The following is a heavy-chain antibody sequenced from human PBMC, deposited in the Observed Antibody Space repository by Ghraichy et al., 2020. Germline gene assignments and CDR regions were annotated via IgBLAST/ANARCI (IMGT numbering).Heavy chain of an antibody. Sequence: SETLSLTCTVSGGSISSYYWSWIRQPAGKGLEWIGRIYTSGSTNYNPSLKRRVTMSVDTSKNQFSLKLNSVTAADTAVYYCASKIGYNYAFDIWGQGTMVTVSS. J-gene: IGHJ3*02. CDR2: IYTSGST. CDR1: GGSISSYY. CDR3: ASKIGYNYAFDI. D-gene: IGHD1-20*01. V-gene: IGHV4-4*07.